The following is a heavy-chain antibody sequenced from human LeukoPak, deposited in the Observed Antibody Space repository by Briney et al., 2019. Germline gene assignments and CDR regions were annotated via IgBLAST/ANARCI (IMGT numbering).Heavy chain of an antibody. D-gene: IGHD4-17*01. J-gene: IGHJ5*02. CDR1: GGSISSGGYY. CDR2: IYYSGST. V-gene: IGHV4-30-4*08. CDR3: ARESYFPTAWFDP. Sequence: SETLSLTCTVSGGSISSGGYYWSWIRQHPGKGLEWIGYIYYSGSTYYNPSLKSRVTISVDTSKNQFSLKLSSVTAADTAVYYCARESYFPTAWFDPWGQGTLVTVSS.